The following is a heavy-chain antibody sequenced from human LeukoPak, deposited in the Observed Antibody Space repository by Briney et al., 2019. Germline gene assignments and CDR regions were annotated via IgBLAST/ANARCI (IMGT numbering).Heavy chain of an antibody. Sequence: SVKVSCKASGFTFTSSAMQWVRQARGQRLELLGWIVVGSGNTNYAQKFQERVTITRDMSTSTAYMELSSLRSEDTAVYYCAAHIAAAANRGGYWGQGTLVTVSS. CDR2: IVVGSGNT. V-gene: IGHV1-58*02. CDR3: AAHIAAAANRGGY. D-gene: IGHD6-13*01. CDR1: GFTFTSSA. J-gene: IGHJ4*02.